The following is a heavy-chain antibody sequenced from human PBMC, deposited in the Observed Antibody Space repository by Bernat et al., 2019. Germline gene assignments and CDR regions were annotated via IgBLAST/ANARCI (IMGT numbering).Heavy chain of an antibody. CDR3: ARKGDGFDY. Sequence: EVQLVESGGGLVQPGGSLRLSCVASGFYFSGSWMHWTRQVPGKGLVWVSGINTDGTITYYADSVKGRFTSSRDHAKHTMSLQMNTLRDEDTAMYYCARKGDGFDYWGQGTLVTVSS. CDR2: INTDGTIT. CDR1: GFYFSGSW. D-gene: IGHD5-24*01. J-gene: IGHJ4*02. V-gene: IGHV3-74*01.